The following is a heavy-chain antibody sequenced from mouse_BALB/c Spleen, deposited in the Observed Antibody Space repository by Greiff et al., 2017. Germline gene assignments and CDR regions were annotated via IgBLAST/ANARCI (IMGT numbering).Heavy chain of an antibody. J-gene: IGHJ4*01. V-gene: IGHV1-87*01. D-gene: IGHD1-1*01. Sequence: VQLQQSGAELARPGASVKLSCKASGYTFTSYWMQWVKQRPGQGLEWIGAIYPGDGDTRYTQKFKGKATLTADKSSSTAYMQLSSLASEDSAVHYCARRGSSPYYAMDYWGQGTSVTVSS. CDR2: IYPGDGDT. CDR1: GYTFTSYW. CDR3: ARRGSSPYYAMDY.